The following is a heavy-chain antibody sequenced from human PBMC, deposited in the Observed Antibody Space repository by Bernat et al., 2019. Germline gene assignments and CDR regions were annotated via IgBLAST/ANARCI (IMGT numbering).Heavy chain of an antibody. J-gene: IGHJ4*02. D-gene: IGHD3-10*01. CDR1: GFTFDAYG. CDR3: ARDYSYGSGGYVGGY. CDR2: SNWNGGST. V-gene: IGHV3-20*04. Sequence: EVQLVETGGGVVRPGGSLRLSCAASGFTFDAYGMSWVRQAPGKGLEGVPGSNWNGGSTGYEDSVKGRFTISRANAKNSMYLQVNSLRAEDTYLYYCARDYSYGSGGYVGGYWGQGTLVTVSS.